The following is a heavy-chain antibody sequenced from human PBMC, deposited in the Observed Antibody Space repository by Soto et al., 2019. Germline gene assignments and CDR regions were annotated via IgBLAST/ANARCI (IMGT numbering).Heavy chain of an antibody. V-gene: IGHV1-24*01. J-gene: IGHJ3*02. Sequence: QVQLVQSGAEVKKPGASVKVSCKVSGYTLTELSMHWVRQAPGKGLEWMGGFEPEDGETIYAQKFQGRVTMTEDTSTGTGGMELSSLRSEGTAVYYGGTDRVVGATIDSFDILGQGTMVTVPS. CDR2: FEPEDGET. D-gene: IGHD1-26*01. CDR3: GTDRVVGATIDSFDI. CDR1: GYTLTELS.